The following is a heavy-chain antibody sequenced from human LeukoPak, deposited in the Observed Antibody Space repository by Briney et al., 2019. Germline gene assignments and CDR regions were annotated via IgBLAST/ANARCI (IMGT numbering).Heavy chain of an antibody. J-gene: IGHJ4*02. V-gene: IGHV3-9*01. D-gene: IGHD3-22*01. CDR3: AKGSSGYYGTFDY. CDR1: GFTFDDYA. CDR2: ISWNSGSI. Sequence: PGGSLRPSCAASGFTFDDYAMHWVRQAPGKGLEWVSGISWNSGSIGYADSVKGRFTISRDNAKNSLYLQMNSLRAEDTALYYCAKGSSGYYGTFDYWGQGTLVTVSS.